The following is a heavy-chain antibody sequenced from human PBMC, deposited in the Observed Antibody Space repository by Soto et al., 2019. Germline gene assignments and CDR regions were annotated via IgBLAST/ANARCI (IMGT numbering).Heavy chain of an antibody. CDR2: ISGSGGST. V-gene: IGHV3-23*01. J-gene: IGHJ4*02. CDR3: AKVPHLSQFDY. CDR1: GFTFSSYG. Sequence: GGSLRLSCAASGFTFSSYGMHWVRQAPGKGLEWVSAISGSGGSTYYADSVKGRFTISRDNSKNTLYLQMNSLRAEDTAVYYCAKVPHLSQFDYWGQGTLVTVSS. D-gene: IGHD3-16*01.